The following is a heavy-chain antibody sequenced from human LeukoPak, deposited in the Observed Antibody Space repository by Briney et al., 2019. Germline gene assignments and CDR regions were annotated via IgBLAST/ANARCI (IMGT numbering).Heavy chain of an antibody. D-gene: IGHD4-17*01. J-gene: IGHJ4*02. CDR3: AKEIRPNDC. CDR1: GFTFSSHG. CDR2: ISIGGDTT. V-gene: IGHV3-23*01. Sequence: QPRGSLRLSCAASGFTFSSHGMCWVRQAPGRGLEWVSSISIGGDTTYSDSVKGRFTISRDNSKNTLYLQLDSLRAEDTAIYYCAKEIRPNDCWGQGTLVTVSS.